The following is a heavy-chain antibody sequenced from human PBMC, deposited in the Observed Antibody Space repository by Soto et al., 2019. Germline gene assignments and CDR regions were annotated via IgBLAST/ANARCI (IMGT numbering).Heavy chain of an antibody. Sequence: QVQLVQSGAEVKRPGASVKVSCKASGYSFTSTGISWVRQAPEQGPEWMGWTSTFNGEAKYAQKFQGRVHMTTATSTTTAYIELRSVTSDDTAVYDCARDLYGSGSYFTDYWGQGTLVTVAS. CDR1: GYSFTSTG. CDR2: TSTFNGEA. D-gene: IGHD3-10*01. CDR3: ARDLYGSGSYFTDY. V-gene: IGHV1-18*01. J-gene: IGHJ4*02.